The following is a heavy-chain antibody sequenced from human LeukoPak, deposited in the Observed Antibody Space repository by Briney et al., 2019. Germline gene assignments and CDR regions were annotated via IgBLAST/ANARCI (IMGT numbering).Heavy chain of an antibody. CDR1: GYTFSSYY. V-gene: IGHV1-46*01. J-gene: IGHJ6*02. D-gene: IGHD1-26*01. Sequence: ASVKVSCKASGYTFSSYYMHWVRQAPGQGLEWITMITPSGGSTNYAQKFQGRVTVTRDTSTSTVYMELSSLRSEDTAVYYCARGDDIAGTSTAEYFYSYFGMDVWGQGTTVTVSS. CDR2: ITPSGGST. CDR3: ARGDDIAGTSTAEYFYSYFGMDV.